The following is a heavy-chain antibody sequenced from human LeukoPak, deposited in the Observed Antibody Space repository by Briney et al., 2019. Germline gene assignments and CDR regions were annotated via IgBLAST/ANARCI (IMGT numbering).Heavy chain of an antibody. Sequence: PSETLSLTCTVSGRSISSYYWSWTRQPPGKGLEWIRYIYYSGSTNYNPSLTSRVTMSIDTSKNQFSLKLSSVTAADTAVYYCARWSGYALDWGQGTLVTVSS. CDR3: ARWSGYALD. J-gene: IGHJ4*02. V-gene: IGHV4-59*01. CDR2: IYYSGST. CDR1: GRSISSYY. D-gene: IGHD2-2*01.